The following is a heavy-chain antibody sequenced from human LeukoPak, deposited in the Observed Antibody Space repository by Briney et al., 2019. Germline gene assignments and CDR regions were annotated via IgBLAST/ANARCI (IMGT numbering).Heavy chain of an antibody. V-gene: IGHV4-61*02. CDR1: GGSISSGDYY. CDR3: ARGPYSYDSSGAFDI. CDR2: IPRSGST. Sequence: PSETLSLTCTVSGGSISSGDYYWSWIRQPAGKGLEWIGRIPRSGSTNYNPSLKSRVTISVDTSKNQFSLKLSSVTAADTAVYFCARGPYSYDSSGAFDIWGQGTMVTVSS. J-gene: IGHJ3*02. D-gene: IGHD3-22*01.